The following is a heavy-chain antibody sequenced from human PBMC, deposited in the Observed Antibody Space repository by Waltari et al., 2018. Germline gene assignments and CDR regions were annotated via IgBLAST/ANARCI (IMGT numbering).Heavy chain of an antibody. CDR2: INTDGSST. J-gene: IGHJ4*02. CDR1: GVTFRRYW. V-gene: IGHV3-74*01. Sequence: EVQLVESGGGLVQPGGSRRRACAASGVTFRRYWMHLVRQAPGEGRVWVSRINTDGSSTSYADSVKGRFTISRDNAKNTLYLQMNSLRAEDTAVYYCARDFLHRENWGQGTLVAVSS. CDR3: ARDFLHREN. D-gene: IGHD4-4*01.